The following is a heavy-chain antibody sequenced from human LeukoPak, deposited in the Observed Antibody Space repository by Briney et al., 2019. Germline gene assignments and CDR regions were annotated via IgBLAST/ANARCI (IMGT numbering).Heavy chain of an antibody. CDR3: AKETRGSYSDY. Sequence: GGSLRLSRAASGFTFSSSGMLWVRQAPGKGLEWVAFIRYDGSSKYYADSVKGRFTISRDNSKNTLYLQMNSLRAEDTAVYYCAKETRGSYSDYWGQGTLVTVSS. CDR1: GFTFSSSG. J-gene: IGHJ4*02. CDR2: IRYDGSSK. D-gene: IGHD1-26*01. V-gene: IGHV3-30*02.